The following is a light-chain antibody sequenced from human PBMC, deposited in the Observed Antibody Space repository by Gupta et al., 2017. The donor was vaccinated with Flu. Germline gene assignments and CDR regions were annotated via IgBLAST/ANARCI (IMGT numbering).Light chain of an antibody. Sequence: IQTTQSPSSLSASVGDRVTITCRASQRISSYLNWYQRKPKKAPNLLIYAASTLQTGVPSRCSGSVSGTNFTRTSSSLQPEDFATYFCQQSDCPPPGTFGPGTKLEIK. V-gene: IGKV1-39*01. CDR3: QQSDCPPPGT. CDR2: AAS. CDR1: QRISSY. J-gene: IGKJ2*01.